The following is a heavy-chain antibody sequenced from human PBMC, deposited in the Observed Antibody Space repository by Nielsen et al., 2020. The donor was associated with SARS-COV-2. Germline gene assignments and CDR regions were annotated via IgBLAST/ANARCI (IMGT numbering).Heavy chain of an antibody. J-gene: IGHJ4*02. V-gene: IGHV5-10-1*01. CDR2: IDPSDSYT. CDR3: ARHRYYYDSSAYYYPDY. D-gene: IGHD3-22*01. CDR1: GYNFTNYW. Sequence: GESLKISCNGSGYNFTNYWITWVRQMPGKGLEWMGRIDPSDSYTTYSPSFQGHVTISADKSINTAYLQWSSLKASDTAMYYCARHRYYYDSSAYYYPDYWGQGTLVTVSS.